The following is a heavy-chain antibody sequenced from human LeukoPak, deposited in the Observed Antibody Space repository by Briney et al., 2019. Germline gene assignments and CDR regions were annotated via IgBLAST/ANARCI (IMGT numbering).Heavy chain of an antibody. CDR3: ATGYSSTWYYFDY. J-gene: IGHJ4*02. D-gene: IGHD6-13*01. CDR2: IYHSGST. V-gene: IGHV4-59*01. CDR1: GDSISSYY. Sequence: SETLSLTCTVSGDSISSYYWSWIRQPPGKGLEWIGYIYHSGSTNYNPSLKSRVTISADTSKDQFSLKLASVTAADTAVHYCATGYSSTWYYFDYWGQGTLVTVSS.